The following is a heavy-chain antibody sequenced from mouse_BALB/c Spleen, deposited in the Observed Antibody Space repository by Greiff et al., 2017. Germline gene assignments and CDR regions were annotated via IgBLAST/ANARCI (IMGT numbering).Heavy chain of an antibody. Sequence: QVQLQQSGAELAKPGASVKMSCKASGYTFTSYWMHWVKQRPGQGLEWIGYINPSTGYTEYNQKFKDKATLTADKSSSTAYMQLSSLTSEDSAVYYCARDRYEAYWGQGTLVTVSA. CDR3: ARDRYEAY. D-gene: IGHD2-14*01. V-gene: IGHV1-7*01. CDR2: INPSTGYT. CDR1: GYTFTSYW. J-gene: IGHJ3*01.